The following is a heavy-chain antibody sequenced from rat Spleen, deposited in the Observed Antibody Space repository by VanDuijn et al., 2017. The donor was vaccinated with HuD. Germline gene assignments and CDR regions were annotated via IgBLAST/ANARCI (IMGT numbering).Heavy chain of an antibody. V-gene: IGHV5-29*01. D-gene: IGHD1-9*01. CDR3: ARPTTGIPFNY. CDR1: GFAFSDHY. J-gene: IGHJ2*01. CDR2: INYDGRST. Sequence: EVQLVESDGGLVHPGRSLKLSCAASGFAFSDHYVAWVRQGPTKGLEWVATINYDGRSTFYRDSVRDRFTISRDNGKNTLYLQIDSLKSEDTATYYCARPTTGIPFNYWGQGVMVTVSS.